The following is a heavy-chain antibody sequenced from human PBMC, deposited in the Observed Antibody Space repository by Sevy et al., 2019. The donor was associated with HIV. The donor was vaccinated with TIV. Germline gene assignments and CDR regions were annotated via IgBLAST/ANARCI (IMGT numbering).Heavy chain of an antibody. CDR1: GITLSNYG. J-gene: IGHJ4*02. V-gene: IGHV3-48*01. D-gene: IGHD1-1*01. CDR3: ARGGYPRPFDY. Sequence: GGSPRLSCAASGITLSNYGVNWVRQAPGKGLEWVSYISSRSGTIYYADSVKGRFTISRDNAKNTLSLQMNSLRAEDTAVYYCARGGYPRPFDYWGQGTLVTVSS. CDR2: ISSRSGTI.